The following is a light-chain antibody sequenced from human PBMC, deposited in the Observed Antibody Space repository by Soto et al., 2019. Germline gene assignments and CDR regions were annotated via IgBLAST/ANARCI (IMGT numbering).Light chain of an antibody. CDR3: CSYAGSSTFWV. Sequence: QSVLTQPASVSGSPGQSITISCTGTSSDVGSYNLVSWYQQYAGKAPKLMIYEVSKRPSGVSNRFSGSKSGNTASLTISGLQAEDEADYYCCSYAGSSTFWVFGGGTKVTVL. CDR1: SSDVGSYNL. J-gene: IGLJ3*02. V-gene: IGLV2-23*02. CDR2: EVS.